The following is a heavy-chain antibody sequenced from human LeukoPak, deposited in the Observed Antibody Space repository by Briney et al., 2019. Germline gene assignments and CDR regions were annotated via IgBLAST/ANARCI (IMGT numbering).Heavy chain of an antibody. V-gene: IGHV4-39*07. J-gene: IGHJ5*02. CDR1: GGSISSSSRY. D-gene: IGHD3-16*01. CDR3: ARDRRRMGNWFDP. CDR2: IYYSGST. Sequence: SETLSLTCTVSGGSISSSSRYWGWIRQPPGKGLEWIGSIYYSGSTYYNPSLKSRVTISVDTSKNQFSLKLSSVTAADTAVYYCARDRRRMGNWFDPWGQGTLVTVSS.